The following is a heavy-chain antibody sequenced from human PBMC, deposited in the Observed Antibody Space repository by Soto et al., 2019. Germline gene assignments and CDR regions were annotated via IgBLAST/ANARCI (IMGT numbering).Heavy chain of an antibody. V-gene: IGHV1-2*02. CDR3: ARGDDIVVVVAARPLDY. Sequence: QVQLVQSGAEVKKPGASVKVSCKASGYTFTGYYMHWVRQAPGQGLEWMGWINPNSGGTNYAQKFQGRVTMTRDTSISTAYMELSRLRSDDTAVYYCARGDDIVVVVAARPLDYWGQGTLVTVSS. J-gene: IGHJ4*02. CDR1: GYTFTGYY. D-gene: IGHD2-15*01. CDR2: INPNSGGT.